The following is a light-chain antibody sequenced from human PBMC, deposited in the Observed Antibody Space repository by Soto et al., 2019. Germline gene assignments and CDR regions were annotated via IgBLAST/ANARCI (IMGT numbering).Light chain of an antibody. V-gene: IGKV1-39*01. CDR3: QQSYSTPRT. CDR1: QSISSY. J-gene: IGKJ1*01. Sequence: DVQMTQSPSSLSASVGDRVTITFRASQSISSYLNWNQQKPGKAPKLLIYAASSLQSGVPSRFSGSGSGTDFTLTISSLQPEDFATYYCQQSYSTPRTFGQGTKVDIK. CDR2: AAS.